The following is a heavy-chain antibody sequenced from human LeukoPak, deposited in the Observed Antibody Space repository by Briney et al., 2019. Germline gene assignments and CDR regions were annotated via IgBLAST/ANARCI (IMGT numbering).Heavy chain of an antibody. Sequence: PSETLSLTCTVSGGSVSSGSYYWSWIRRPPGKGLEWIGYIDDSGNTDYNPSLKSHVSISIAKFKNQFSLKLTSVTAADTAMYYCARSDYYGSGSHTVFDAFDIWGQGTRVTVSS. CDR3: ARSDYYGSGSHTVFDAFDI. CDR2: IDDSGNT. CDR1: GGSVSSGSYY. V-gene: IGHV4-61*01. J-gene: IGHJ3*02. D-gene: IGHD3-10*01.